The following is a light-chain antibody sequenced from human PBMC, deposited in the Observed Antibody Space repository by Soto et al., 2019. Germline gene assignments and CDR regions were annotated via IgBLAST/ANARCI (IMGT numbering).Light chain of an antibody. V-gene: IGLV1-44*01. Sequence: QSVLTQPSSASGTPGQRVTISCSGSSSNIGTNTVNWYQQLPGTAPKLLIYSNNQRPSGVPDRFSGSKSGTSASLAISGLQSADEADYYCAAWDDSLNGPVFGGGTKLTVL. CDR2: SNN. J-gene: IGLJ2*01. CDR1: SSNIGTNT. CDR3: AAWDDSLNGPV.